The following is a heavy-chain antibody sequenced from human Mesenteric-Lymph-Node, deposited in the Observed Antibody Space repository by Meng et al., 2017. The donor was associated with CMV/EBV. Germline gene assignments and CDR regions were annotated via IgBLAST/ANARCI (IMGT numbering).Heavy chain of an antibody. CDR2: INPSGGST. D-gene: IGHD2-2*02. CDR3: ARVSVPAAIAYFDY. J-gene: IGHJ4*02. CDR1: GYTFIGYY. Sequence: ASVKVSCKASGYTFIGYYLHWVRQAPGQGLEWVGIINPSGGSTSYAQKFQGRVTMTRDTSTSTVYMELSSLRSEDTAVYYCARVSVPAAIAYFDYWGQGTLVTVSS. V-gene: IGHV1-46*01.